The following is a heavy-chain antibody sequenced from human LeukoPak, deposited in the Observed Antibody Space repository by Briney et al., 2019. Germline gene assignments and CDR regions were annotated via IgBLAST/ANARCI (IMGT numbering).Heavy chain of an antibody. CDR2: ISSSSSYI. D-gene: IGHD6-19*01. Sequence: GGSLRLSCAASGFILRSFSMHWVRQSPGKGLEWVSSISSSSSYIYYADSVKGRFTISRDNAKNSLYLQMNSLRAEDTAVYYCARGSAVAEDYWGQGTLVTVSS. V-gene: IGHV3-21*01. CDR3: ARGSAVAEDY. CDR1: GFILRSFS. J-gene: IGHJ4*02.